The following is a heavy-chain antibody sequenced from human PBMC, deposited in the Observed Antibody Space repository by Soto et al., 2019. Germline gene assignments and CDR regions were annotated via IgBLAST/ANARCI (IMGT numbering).Heavy chain of an antibody. CDR3: ARGAGVSRLLSSYYYYYGMDV. V-gene: IGHV3-30-3*01. CDR1: GFTFSSYA. Sequence: QVQLVESGGGLVKPGGSLRLSCAASGFTFSSYAMHWVRQAPGKGLEWVAVISYDGSNKYYADSVKGRFTISRDNSKNTLYLQMNSLRAEDTAVYYCARGAGVSRLLSSYYYYYGMDVWGQGTTVTVSS. J-gene: IGHJ6*02. D-gene: IGHD3-10*01. CDR2: ISYDGSNK.